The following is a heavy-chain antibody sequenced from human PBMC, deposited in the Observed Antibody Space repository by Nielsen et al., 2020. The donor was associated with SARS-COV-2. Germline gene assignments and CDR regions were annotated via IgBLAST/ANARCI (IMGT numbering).Heavy chain of an antibody. J-gene: IGHJ2*01. D-gene: IGHD2-2*02. CDR3: ARGPIEGQLLYTHWYFDL. CDR1: GFTVSSNY. Sequence: GESLKISCTASGFTVSSNYMSWVRQAPGKGLEWVSIVYSGDTTYCADSVKGRFTISRHDSKNTLCLQMNSLRAEDTAVYYCARGPIEGQLLYTHWYFDLWGRGTLVTVSS. CDR2: VYSGDTT. V-gene: IGHV3-53*04.